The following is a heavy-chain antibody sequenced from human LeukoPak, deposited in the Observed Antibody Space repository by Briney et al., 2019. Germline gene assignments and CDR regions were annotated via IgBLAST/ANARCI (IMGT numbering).Heavy chain of an antibody. CDR2: ISYDGSNK. V-gene: IGHV3-30-3*01. CDR1: GFTFSSYA. CDR3: ARGLLEWLLRGTHFDY. J-gene: IGHJ4*02. D-gene: IGHD3-3*01. Sequence: GGSLRLSCAASGFTFSSYAMHWVRQAPGKGLEWVAVISYDGSNKYYADSVKGRFTISRDNSKNTLYLQMNSLRAEDTAVYYCARGLLEWLLRGTHFDYWGQGTLVTVSS.